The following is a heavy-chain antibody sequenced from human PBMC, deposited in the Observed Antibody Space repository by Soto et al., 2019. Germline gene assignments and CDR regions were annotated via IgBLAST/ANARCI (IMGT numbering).Heavy chain of an antibody. J-gene: IGHJ4*02. CDR3: AKRRYYYGSGSSADY. CDR1: GFTFSSYA. Sequence: GGSLRLSCAASGFTFSSYAMSWVRQAPGKGLEWVSAISGSGGSTYYADSVKGRFTISRDNSKNTLYLQMNSLRAEDTAVYYCAKRRYYYGSGSSADYWGQGTLVTVSS. V-gene: IGHV3-23*01. CDR2: ISGSGGST. D-gene: IGHD3-10*01.